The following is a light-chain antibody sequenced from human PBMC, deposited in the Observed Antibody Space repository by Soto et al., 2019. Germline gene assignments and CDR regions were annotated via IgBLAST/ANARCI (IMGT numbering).Light chain of an antibody. CDR3: QQFNNYLLT. CDR2: DAS. Sequence: AIQLTQSPSSLSASVGYRFTITCRASQGISSALAWYQQKQGKAPKLLIYDASSLESGVPSRLRGSGYGTDLTITISSMKTEDFETYYCQQFNNYLLTFGGGTKVDIK. J-gene: IGKJ4*01. V-gene: IGKV1D-13*01. CDR1: QGISSA.